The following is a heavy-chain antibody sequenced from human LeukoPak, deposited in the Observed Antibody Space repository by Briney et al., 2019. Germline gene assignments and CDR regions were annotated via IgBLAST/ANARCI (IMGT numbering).Heavy chain of an antibody. J-gene: IGHJ3*02. D-gene: IGHD5-24*01. Sequence: GGSLRLSCEASGFSFSDYWMVWVRQAPGKGLVRVSHISKDGSNTGYVDSVKGRYTISRDNAKNTLYLQMNSLRAEDTAVYYCARLRGGLANSFDIWGQGTMVTVSS. CDR2: ISKDGSNT. CDR1: GFSFSDYW. V-gene: IGHV3-74*01. CDR3: ARLRGGLANSFDI.